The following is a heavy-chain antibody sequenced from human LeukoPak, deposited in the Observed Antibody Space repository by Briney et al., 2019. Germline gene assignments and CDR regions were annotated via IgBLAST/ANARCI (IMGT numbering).Heavy chain of an antibody. J-gene: IGHJ3*02. CDR3: ARQDYGSGTDAFDI. Sequence: ASVKVSCKASGYSFSGHYIHWVRQAPGQGLEWMGQINPNSAASHYAQKFQDRVTMTSDTSINMAYMELRSLRSDDTAVYYCARQDYGSGTDAFDIWGQGTMVTVSS. V-gene: IGHV1-2*06. D-gene: IGHD3-10*01. CDR2: INPNSAAS. CDR1: GYSFSGHY.